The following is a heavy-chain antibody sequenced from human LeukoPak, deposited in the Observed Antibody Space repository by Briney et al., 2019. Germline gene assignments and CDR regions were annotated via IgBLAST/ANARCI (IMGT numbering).Heavy chain of an antibody. CDR2: VYYSGST. CDR1: GGSISSSSYY. CDR3: ASEPGSPSAFDI. V-gene: IGHV4-39*01. Sequence: PSEPLSLTCTVSGGSISSSSYYWRWTRQPPGKGLEWIGSVYYSGSTYYNPSLKSRVTISVDTSKNQFSLKLSSVTAADTAVYYCASEPGSPSAFDIWGQGTMVTVSS. J-gene: IGHJ3*02. D-gene: IGHD1-26*01.